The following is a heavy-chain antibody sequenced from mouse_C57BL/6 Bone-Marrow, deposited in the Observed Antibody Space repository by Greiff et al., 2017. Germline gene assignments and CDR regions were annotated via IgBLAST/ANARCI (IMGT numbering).Heavy chain of an antibody. CDR1: GYTFTSYW. CDR3: ARRAYYYGSRNY. Sequence: QVQLQQPGAELVKPGASVKMSCKASGYTFTSYWINWVKQRPGQGLEWIGDIYPGSGSTNYNEKFKSKATLTVDQSSSTAYMQLSSLTSADSAVYYCARRAYYYGSRNYWGQGTTLTVAS. J-gene: IGHJ2*01. D-gene: IGHD1-1*01. V-gene: IGHV1-55*01. CDR2: IYPGSGST.